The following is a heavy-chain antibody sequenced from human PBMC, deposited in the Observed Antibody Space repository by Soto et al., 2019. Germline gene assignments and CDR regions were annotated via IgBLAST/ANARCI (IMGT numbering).Heavy chain of an antibody. Sequence: PGGSLRLFYGASGFTFTRYSMNWVRQAAGKGLEWVSSISGTTNCIYYGDYMKGRFTISRDNAKNSLYLEMNSLRAEYTAVYYCARESEDLTSNFDYWGQGTLVTVSS. V-gene: IGHV3-21*06. CDR1: GFTFTRYS. CDR3: ARESEDLTSNFDY. CDR2: ISGTTNCI. J-gene: IGHJ4*02.